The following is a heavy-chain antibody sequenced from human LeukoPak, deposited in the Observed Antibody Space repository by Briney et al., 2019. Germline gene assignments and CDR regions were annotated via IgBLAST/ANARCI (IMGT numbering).Heavy chain of an antibody. CDR1: GFTFSSYA. CDR2: ISYDGSNK. CDR3: ARESSGYDYVWRRPQNWFDP. Sequence: PGGSLRLSCAASGFTFSSYAMHWVRQAPGKGLEWVAVISYDGSNKYYADSVKGRFTISRDNSKNTLYLQMNSLRAEDTAVYYCARESSGYDYVWRRPQNWFDPWGQGTLVTVSS. D-gene: IGHD3-16*01. J-gene: IGHJ5*02. V-gene: IGHV3-30-3*01.